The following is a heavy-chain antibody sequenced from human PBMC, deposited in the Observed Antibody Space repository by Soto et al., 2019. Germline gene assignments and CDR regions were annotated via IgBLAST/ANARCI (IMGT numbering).Heavy chain of an antibody. CDR1: GYSFTSYW. CDR3: ARHTAIVLMVYADDAFDI. Sequence: PVESLKISCKGSGYSFTSYWIGWVRQMPGKGLEWMGIIYPGDSDTRYSPSFQGQVTISADKSISTAYLQWSSLKASDTAMYYCARHTAIVLMVYADDAFDIWGQGTMVTVSS. D-gene: IGHD2-8*01. CDR2: IYPGDSDT. J-gene: IGHJ3*02. V-gene: IGHV5-51*01.